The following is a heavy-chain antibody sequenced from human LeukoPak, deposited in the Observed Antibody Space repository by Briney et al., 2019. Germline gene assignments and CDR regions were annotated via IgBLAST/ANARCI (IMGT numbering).Heavy chain of an antibody. CDR3: SAENWYVFKY. CDR1: GFTFSSYG. D-gene: IGHD1-1*01. V-gene: IGHV3-23*01. CDR2: ISGSGGST. J-gene: IGHJ4*02. Sequence: GGSLGLSCAASGFTFSSYGMSWVRQAPGKGLEWVSAISGSGGSTYYADSVKGRFTISRDNSKNTLYLQLNSLKTEDTAVYYCSAENWYVFKYWGQGTLVTASS.